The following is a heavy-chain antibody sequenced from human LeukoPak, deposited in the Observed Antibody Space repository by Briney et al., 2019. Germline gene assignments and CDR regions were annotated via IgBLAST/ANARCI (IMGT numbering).Heavy chain of an antibody. CDR3: ARSPNWYFDL. V-gene: IGHV4-4*07. Sequence: PSETLSLTCTVSGGSVSSYYWIWARQPAGRGLEWIGRIYTSGSTSYNPSLKSRVTMSVDTSKSQFSLKLSSVTAADTAVYYCARSPNWYFDLWGRGTLVTVSS. J-gene: IGHJ2*01. CDR1: GGSVSSYY. CDR2: IYTSGST.